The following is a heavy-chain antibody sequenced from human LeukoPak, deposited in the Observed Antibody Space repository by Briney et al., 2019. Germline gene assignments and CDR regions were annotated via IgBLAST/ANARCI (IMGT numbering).Heavy chain of an antibody. CDR3: ARGMSATSGYLELEY. Sequence: GGSLRLSCAASGFTFSSYAMSWVRQSPGKGLEWVSAISGSGGNTYSADSVKGRCTISRDNSLQTLFLHMYSLRAEDTAVYYCARGMSATSGYLELEYWGQGALVTVST. J-gene: IGHJ4*02. CDR2: ISGSGGNT. D-gene: IGHD3-22*01. CDR1: GFTFSSYA. V-gene: IGHV3-23*01.